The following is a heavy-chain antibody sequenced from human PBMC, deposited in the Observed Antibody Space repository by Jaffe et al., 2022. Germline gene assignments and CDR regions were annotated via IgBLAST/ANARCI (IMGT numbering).Heavy chain of an antibody. V-gene: IGHV1-2*06. CDR1: GYTFTGYY. CDR2: INPNSGGT. J-gene: IGHJ3*02. D-gene: IGHD2-2*01. Sequence: QVQLVQSGAEVKKPGASVKVSCKASGYTFTGYYMHWVRQAPGQGLEWMGRINPNSGGTNYAQKFQGRVTMTRDTSISTAYMELSRLRSDDTAVYYCAREPLVVVPAAMPSDAFDIWGQGTMVTVSS. CDR3: AREPLVVVPAAMPSDAFDI.